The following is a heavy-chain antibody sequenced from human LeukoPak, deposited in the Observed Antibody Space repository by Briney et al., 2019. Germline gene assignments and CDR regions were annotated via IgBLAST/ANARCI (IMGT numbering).Heavy chain of an antibody. CDR2: ISAYNGNT. Sequence: ASVKVSCKASGYTFTSYGISWVRQAPGQGREWMGWISAYNGNTNYAQKLQGRVTMTTDTSTSTAYMELRSLRSDDTAVYYCARDSYDFWSGYNDPWGQGTLVTVSS. CDR3: ARDSYDFWSGYNDP. V-gene: IGHV1-18*01. J-gene: IGHJ5*02. D-gene: IGHD3-3*01. CDR1: GYTFTSYG.